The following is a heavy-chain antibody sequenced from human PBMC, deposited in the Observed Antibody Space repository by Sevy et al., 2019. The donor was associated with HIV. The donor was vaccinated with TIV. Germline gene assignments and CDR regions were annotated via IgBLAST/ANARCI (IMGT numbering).Heavy chain of an antibody. CDR3: ASNYYGSGSYLLGFADY. J-gene: IGHJ4*02. V-gene: IGHV1-69*06. CDR1: GGTFSSYA. D-gene: IGHD3-10*01. Sequence: ASVKVSCKASGGTFSSYAISWVRQAPGQGLEWMGGIIPIFGTANYAQKFQGRVTITADKSTSTAYMELSSLRSEDTAVYYCASNYYGSGSYLLGFADYWGQGTLVTVSS. CDR2: IIPIFGTA.